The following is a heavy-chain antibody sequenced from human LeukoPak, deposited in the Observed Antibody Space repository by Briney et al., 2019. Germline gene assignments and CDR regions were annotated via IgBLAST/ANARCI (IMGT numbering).Heavy chain of an antibody. CDR1: GGTFSSYT. Sequence: GASVKVFCKASGGTFSSYTISWVRQAPGQGLEWMGGIIPIFDTATYAQKFQGRVTITADESTSTAYMELSSLRSEDTAVYYCARGYYGSGSYFDNWFDPWGQGTLVTVSS. CDR3: ARGYYGSGSYFDNWFDP. D-gene: IGHD3-10*01. CDR2: IIPIFDTA. V-gene: IGHV1-69*13. J-gene: IGHJ5*02.